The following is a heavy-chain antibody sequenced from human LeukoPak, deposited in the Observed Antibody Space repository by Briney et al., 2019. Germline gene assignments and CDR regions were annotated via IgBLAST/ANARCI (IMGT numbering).Heavy chain of an antibody. Sequence: ETLSLTCAVYGGSFSGYYWSWVRQAPGKGLEWVSAISGSGGSTYYADSVKGRFTISRDNSKNTLYLQMNSLRAEDTAVYYCAKDPPPRYSSSSEDYWGQGTLVTVSS. J-gene: IGHJ4*02. CDR3: AKDPPPRYSSSSEDY. V-gene: IGHV3-23*01. CDR2: ISGSGGST. CDR1: GGSFSGYY. D-gene: IGHD6-6*01.